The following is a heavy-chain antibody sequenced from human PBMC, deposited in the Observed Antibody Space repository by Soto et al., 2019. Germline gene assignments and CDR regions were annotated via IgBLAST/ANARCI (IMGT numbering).Heavy chain of an antibody. J-gene: IGHJ6*02. CDR1: GGTFSSYT. CDR2: IIPILGIA. CDR3: AREEGQGTGRTRGNYYYYGMDV. Sequence: SVKVSCKASGGTFSSYTISWVRQAPGQGLEWMGRIIPILGIANYAQKFQGRVTITADKSTSTAYMELSSLRSEDTAVYYCAREEGQGTGRTRGNYYYYGMDVWGQGTTVTVS. D-gene: IGHD1-1*01. V-gene: IGHV1-69*04.